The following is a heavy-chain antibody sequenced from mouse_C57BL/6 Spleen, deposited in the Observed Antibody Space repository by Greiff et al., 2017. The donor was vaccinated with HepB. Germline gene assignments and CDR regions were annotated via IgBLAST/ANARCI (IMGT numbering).Heavy chain of an antibody. Sequence: EVHLVESGGGLVKPGGSLKLSCAASGFTFSSYAMSWVRQTPEKRLEWVATISDGGSYTYYPDNVTGRFTISRDNAKNNLYLQMSHLKSEDTAMYYCARDLTGFDYWGQGTTLTVSS. J-gene: IGHJ2*01. CDR2: ISDGGSYT. V-gene: IGHV5-4*01. CDR3: ARDLTGFDY. CDR1: GFTFSSYA.